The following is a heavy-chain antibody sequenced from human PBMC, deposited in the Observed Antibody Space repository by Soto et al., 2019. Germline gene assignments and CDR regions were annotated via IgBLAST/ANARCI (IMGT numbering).Heavy chain of an antibody. J-gene: IGHJ4*02. Sequence: PGGSLRLSCAVSGFTFSSHWMHWVRQAPGKGLVWVSRINSDGSSTNYADSVKGRFTISRDNAKNTLYLQMNSLRADDTAVYYCARVSSPYYDFWSGFYTYFDYWGQGALVTVPQ. CDR2: INSDGSST. CDR1: GFTFSSHW. V-gene: IGHV3-74*01. CDR3: ARVSSPYYDFWSGFYTYFDY. D-gene: IGHD3-3*01.